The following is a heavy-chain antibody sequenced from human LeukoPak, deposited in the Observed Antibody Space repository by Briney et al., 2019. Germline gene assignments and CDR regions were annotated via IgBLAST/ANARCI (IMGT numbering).Heavy chain of an antibody. V-gene: IGHV1-3*01. J-gene: IGHJ4*02. CDR2: INAGNGNT. CDR3: ARDGGIDYSGSYPYYFDY. Sequence: ASVKVSCKASGYTFTSYAMHWVRQAPGQRLEWMGWINAGNGNTKYSQKFQGRVTITRDTSASTAYMELSSLRSEDTAVYYCARDGGIDYSGSYPYYFDYWGQGTLVTVSS. D-gene: IGHD1-26*01. CDR1: GYTFTSYA.